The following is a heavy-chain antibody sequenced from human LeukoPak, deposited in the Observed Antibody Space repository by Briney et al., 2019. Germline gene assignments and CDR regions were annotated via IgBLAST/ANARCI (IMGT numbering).Heavy chain of an antibody. CDR3: AKEGPYSSGWFYYYYGMDV. D-gene: IGHD6-19*01. CDR1: GFTFSSYA. V-gene: IGHV3-23*01. CDR2: ISGSGSST. J-gene: IGHJ6*02. Sequence: GGSLRLSCAASGFTFSSYAMSWVRQAPGKGLEWVSAISGSGSSTYYADSVKGRFTISRDNSKNTLYLQMNSLRAEDTAVYYCAKEGPYSSGWFYYYYGMDVWGQGTTVTVSS.